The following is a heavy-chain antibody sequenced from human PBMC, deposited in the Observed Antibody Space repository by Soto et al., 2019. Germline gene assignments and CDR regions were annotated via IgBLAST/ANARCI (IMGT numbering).Heavy chain of an antibody. V-gene: IGHV1-18*01. Sequence: ASVKVSCKASGYTFTSYGISWVRQAPGQRLEWMGWISAYNGNTNYAQKLQGRVTMTTDTSTSTAYMELRSLRSDDTAVYYCARADYDILTGYSPHAFDIWGQGTMVTVSS. CDR3: ARADYDILTGYSPHAFDI. CDR1: GYTFTSYG. D-gene: IGHD3-9*01. CDR2: ISAYNGNT. J-gene: IGHJ3*02.